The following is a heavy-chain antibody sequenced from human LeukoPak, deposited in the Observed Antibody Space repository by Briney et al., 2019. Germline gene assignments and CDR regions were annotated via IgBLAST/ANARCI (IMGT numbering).Heavy chain of an antibody. CDR2: IYYTGNT. J-gene: IGHJ4*02. D-gene: IGHD3/OR15-3a*01. CDR1: GGSITNFY. V-gene: IGHV4-59*01. Sequence: PSETLSLTCSVSGGSITNFYWGWIRQPPGKRLEWIGYIYYTGNTNYNPSLKSRVTISVDTSKNQFSLKLSSVTAADTAVYYCARIFGRKYYFDYWGQGTLVTVSS. CDR3: ARIFGRKYYFDY.